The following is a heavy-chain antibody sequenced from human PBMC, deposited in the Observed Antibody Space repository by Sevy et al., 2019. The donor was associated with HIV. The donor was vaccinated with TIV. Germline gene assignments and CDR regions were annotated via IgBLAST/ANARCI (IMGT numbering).Heavy chain of an antibody. CDR1: GFTWSSSS. V-gene: IGHV3-7*01. Sequence: GGSLRLSCAASGFTWSSSSMTWVRQAPGKGLEWVATIGQGGSEEFEVDPVKCRFTISRDNAKTSLYLQMNSLSAVATAVYFCARFVSLRYWGQGTLVTVSS. CDR2: IGQGGSEE. J-gene: IGHJ4*02. D-gene: IGHD2-15*01. CDR3: ARFVSLRY.